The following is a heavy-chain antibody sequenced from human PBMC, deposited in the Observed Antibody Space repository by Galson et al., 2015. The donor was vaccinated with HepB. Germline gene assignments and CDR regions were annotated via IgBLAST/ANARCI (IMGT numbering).Heavy chain of an antibody. Sequence: TLSLTCTVSGGSISSVGYYWSWIRQHPGKGLEWIGYIYYNGNTYYNPSLESRVTMSLDTSKNQFSLNLNSVTAADTAVYYCARPFSGWVFAFDIWGQGIMVTVSS. J-gene: IGHJ3*02. V-gene: IGHV4-31*03. CDR3: ARPFSGWVFAFDI. CDR2: IYYNGNT. D-gene: IGHD6-19*01. CDR1: GGSISSVGYY.